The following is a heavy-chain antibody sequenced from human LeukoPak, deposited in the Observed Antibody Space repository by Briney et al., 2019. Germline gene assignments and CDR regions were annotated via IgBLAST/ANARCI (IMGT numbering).Heavy chain of an antibody. CDR2: ISAYNGNT. CDR1: GYTCTSCS. J-gene: IGHJ4*02. Sequence: ASVKVSCTASGYTCTSCSSNWVRQAPGQGLEWMGWISAYNGNTNYAQKLQGRVTITTDTSTTKTYMELRTLRSDDTAVYYCARDPIAAAGMLRRRYYFDYWGQGTLVTVSS. CDR3: ARDPIAAAGMLRRRYYFDY. V-gene: IGHV1-18*01. D-gene: IGHD6-13*01.